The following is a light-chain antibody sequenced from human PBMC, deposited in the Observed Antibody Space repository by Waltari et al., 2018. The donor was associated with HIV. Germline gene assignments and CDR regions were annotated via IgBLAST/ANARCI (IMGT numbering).Light chain of an antibody. Sequence: DIVMTQSPDSLAVSLGERATINCKSSQSVLYSSNNKNYLAWYQQRPGQAPKLPIYWASTRESGVPDRFSGSGSGTDFTLTISSLQAEDAAVYYCQQYDSTPLTFGGGTKVEI. V-gene: IGKV4-1*01. CDR2: WAS. CDR1: QSVLYSSNNKNY. J-gene: IGKJ4*01. CDR3: QQYDSTPLT.